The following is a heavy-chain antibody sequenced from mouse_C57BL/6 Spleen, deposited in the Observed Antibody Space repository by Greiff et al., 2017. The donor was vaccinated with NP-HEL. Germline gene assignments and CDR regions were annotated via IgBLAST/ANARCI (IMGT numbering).Heavy chain of an antibody. D-gene: IGHD2-4*01. Sequence: VQLQPSGPELVKPGASVKISCKASGYAFSSSWMNWVKQRPGKGLEWIGRIYPGDGDTNYNGKFKGKATLTADKSSSTAYMQLSSLTSEDSAVYFCARRSDYDYDGGFAYWGQGTLVTVSA. CDR2: IYPGDGDT. CDR1: GYAFSSSW. CDR3: ARRSDYDYDGGFAY. V-gene: IGHV1-82*01. J-gene: IGHJ3*01.